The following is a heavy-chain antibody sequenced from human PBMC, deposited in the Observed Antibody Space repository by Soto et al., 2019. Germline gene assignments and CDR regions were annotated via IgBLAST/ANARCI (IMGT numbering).Heavy chain of an antibody. Sequence: LRLSCAASGFTFSSYAMSWVRQAPGRGLEWVSAISGSGGSTYYADSVKGRFTISRDNSKNTLYLQMNSLRAEDTAVYYCAKDKIGSSGYYPDYWGQGTLVTVSS. D-gene: IGHD3-22*01. J-gene: IGHJ4*02. CDR1: GFTFSSYA. CDR3: AKDKIGSSGYYPDY. V-gene: IGHV3-23*01. CDR2: ISGSGGST.